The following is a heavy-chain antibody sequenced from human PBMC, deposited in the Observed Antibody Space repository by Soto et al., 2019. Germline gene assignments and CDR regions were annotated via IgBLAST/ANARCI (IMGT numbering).Heavy chain of an antibody. V-gene: IGHV3-7*01. CDR2: IKKDGSEE. CDR3: AGLDTSMVKTPGY. D-gene: IGHD5-18*01. CDR1: GFTFRTYW. J-gene: IGHJ4*02. Sequence: EVQLVESGGDLVQPGGSLRLSCATSGFTFRTYWMSWVRQAPGKGLEWVACIKKDGSEEYYVDSVRGRFTISRDNAKNSLRLQRSGLRAEDAAVYYWAGLDTSMVKTPGYWGQGTLVTVCS.